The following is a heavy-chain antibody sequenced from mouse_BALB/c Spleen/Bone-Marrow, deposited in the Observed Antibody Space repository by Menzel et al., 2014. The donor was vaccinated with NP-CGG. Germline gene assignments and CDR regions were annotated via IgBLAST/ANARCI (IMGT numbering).Heavy chain of an antibody. D-gene: IGHD2-10*02. CDR3: ARSIAYYYGMDC. CDR1: GYAFTNYL. CDR2: INPGSGGT. V-gene: IGHV1-54*03. Sequence: QVQLQQSGAELVRPGTSVKVSCKASGYAFTNYLIEWVKQRPGQGLEWIGVINPGSGGTNYNEKFKGKATLTADKSSNTANMQLSSLTSDDSAVYFCARSIAYYYGMDCWGQGTSVTVSS. J-gene: IGHJ4*01.